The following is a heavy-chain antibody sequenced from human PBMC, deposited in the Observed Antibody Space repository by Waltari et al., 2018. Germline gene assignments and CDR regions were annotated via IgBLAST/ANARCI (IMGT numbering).Heavy chain of an antibody. Sequence: QVQLQESGPGLVKPSETLSLPCTVSGYSISSGSYWGWIRQPPGKGLEWIGSIYQSGSTYYNPSLKSRVTISVDTSKNQFSLKLSSVTAADTAGYYCARVGLLGNWFDPWGQGTLVTVSS. CDR2: IYQSGST. V-gene: IGHV4-38-2*02. D-gene: IGHD2-15*01. J-gene: IGHJ5*02. CDR3: ARVGLLGNWFDP. CDR1: GYSISSGSY.